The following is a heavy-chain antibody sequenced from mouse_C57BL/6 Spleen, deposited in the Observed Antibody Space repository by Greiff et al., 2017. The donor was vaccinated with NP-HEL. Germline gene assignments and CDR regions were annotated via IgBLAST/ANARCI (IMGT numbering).Heavy chain of an antibody. J-gene: IGHJ2*01. CDR2: IYPGDGDS. V-gene: IGHV1-82*01. D-gene: IGHD1-1*01. CDR1: GYPFRSPW. CDR3: ARPYGSSYDYFDY. Sequence: QVQLKQSGPELVKPGASVKISCKPLGYPFRSPWMNWVKQRLGKGLEWIGRIYPGDGDSNYNGKFKGKATLTADKSSSTAYRQLGSLTSEDSAVYFCARPYGSSYDYFDYWGQGTTLTVSS.